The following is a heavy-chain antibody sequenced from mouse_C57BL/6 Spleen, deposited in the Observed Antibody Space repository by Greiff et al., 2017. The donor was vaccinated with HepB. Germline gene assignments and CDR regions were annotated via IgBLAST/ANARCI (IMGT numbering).Heavy chain of an antibody. CDR2: ISSGSSTI. CDR3: ARSYYGSSRYYAMDY. J-gene: IGHJ4*01. CDR1: GFTFSDYG. Sequence: VHVKQSGGGLVKPGGSLKLSCAASGFTFSDYGMHWVRQAPEKGLEWVAYISSGSSTIYYADTVKGRFTISRDNAKNTLFLQMTSLRSEDTAMYYCARSYYGSSRYYAMDYWGQGTSVTVSS. D-gene: IGHD1-1*01. V-gene: IGHV5-17*01.